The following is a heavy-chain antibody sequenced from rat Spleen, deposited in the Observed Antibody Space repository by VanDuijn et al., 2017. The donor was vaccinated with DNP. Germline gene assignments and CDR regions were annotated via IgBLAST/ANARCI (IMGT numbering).Heavy chain of an antibody. CDR1: GFTFSDYA. V-gene: IGHV5S23*01. CDR2: ISPSGGGT. J-gene: IGHJ3*01. Sequence: EVQLVESGGGLVQPGRSLKLSCAASGFTFSDYAMAWVRQAPKKGLEWVTSISPSGGGTYYRDSVKGRFTISRDNANHTLYLQRDSLRSEDTATYYCATSPGPNWFAYWGQGTLVTVSS. CDR3: ATSPGPNWFAY. D-gene: IGHD1-4*01.